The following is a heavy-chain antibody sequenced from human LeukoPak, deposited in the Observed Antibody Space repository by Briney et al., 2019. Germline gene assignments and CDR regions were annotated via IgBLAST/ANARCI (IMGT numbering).Heavy chain of an antibody. Sequence: RASVKVSFKASTYTFTSYYMHWVRQAPGQGLEWMGIINPSGGSTSYAQKFQGRVTMTRDTSTSTVYMELSSLRSEDTAVYYCARVGRRPYDAFDIWGQGTMVTVST. D-gene: IGHD1-1*01. J-gene: IGHJ3*02. V-gene: IGHV1-46*01. CDR3: ARVGRRPYDAFDI. CDR2: INPSGGST. CDR1: TYTFTSYY.